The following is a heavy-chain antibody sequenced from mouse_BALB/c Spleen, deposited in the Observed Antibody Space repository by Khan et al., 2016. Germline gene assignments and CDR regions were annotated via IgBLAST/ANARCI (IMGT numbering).Heavy chain of an antibody. V-gene: IGHV1-26*01. CDR1: GYSFTGYY. CDR3: LRDARDY. Sequence: VQLQQSGPDLVKPGASVKISCKASGYSFTGYYMYWVRQSHGKSLEWIGRINPNNGNTRYNQKLMGKAILTVDKSSTTAYMELRSLTSEDSAVYYFLRDARDYWGQGTSVTVSS. CDR2: INPNNGNT. D-gene: IGHD1-1*01. J-gene: IGHJ4*01.